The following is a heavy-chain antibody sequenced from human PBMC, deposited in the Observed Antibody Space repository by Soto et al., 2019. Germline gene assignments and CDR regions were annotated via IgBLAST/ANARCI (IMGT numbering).Heavy chain of an antibody. V-gene: IGHV4-39*01. J-gene: IGHJ4*02. D-gene: IGHD5-12*01. CDR3: ARRSRGYSGYDAGVDFDY. CDR1: GGSISSSSYY. Sequence: QLQLQESGPGLVKPSETLSLTCTVSGGSISSSSYYWGWIRQPPGKGLEWIGSIYYSGSTYYNPSLKSRVTISVDTSKNQFSLKLSSVTAADTAVYYCARRSRGYSGYDAGVDFDYWGQGTLVTVSS. CDR2: IYYSGST.